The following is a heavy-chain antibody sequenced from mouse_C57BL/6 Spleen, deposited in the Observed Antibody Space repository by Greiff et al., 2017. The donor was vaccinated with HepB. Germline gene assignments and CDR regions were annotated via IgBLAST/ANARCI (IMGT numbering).Heavy chain of an antibody. D-gene: IGHD1-1*01. V-gene: IGHV1-69*01. CDR1: GYTFTSYW. Sequence: QVQLQQPGAELVMPGASVKLSFKASGYTFTSYWMHWVKQRPGQGLEWIGEIDPSDSYTNYNQKFKGKSTLTVDKSSSTAYMQLSSLTSEDSAVYYCARKDYGSSYERDWYFDVWGTGTTVTVSS. CDR2: IDPSDSYT. J-gene: IGHJ1*03. CDR3: ARKDYGSSYERDWYFDV.